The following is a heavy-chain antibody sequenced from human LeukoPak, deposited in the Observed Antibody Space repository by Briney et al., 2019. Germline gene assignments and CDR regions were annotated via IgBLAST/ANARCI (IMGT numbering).Heavy chain of an antibody. CDR1: GFTFSDYA. J-gene: IGHJ2*01. V-gene: IGHV3-64*01. CDR3: ARDTCGCGSGWHLYWYFDL. Sequence: GGSLRLSCAASGFTFSDYAMHWVRRAPGKELEYVSAISSNGGSIHYANSVKGRFTISRDNSENTLYLQMDSLRAEDMAVYYCARDTCGCGSGWHLYWYFDLWGRGTLVTVSS. D-gene: IGHD6-19*01. CDR2: ISSNGGSI.